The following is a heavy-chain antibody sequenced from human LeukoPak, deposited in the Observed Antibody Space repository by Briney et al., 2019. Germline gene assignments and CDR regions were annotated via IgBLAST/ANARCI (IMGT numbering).Heavy chain of an antibody. CDR2: ISWNSGSI. CDR1: GFTFDDYA. Sequence: GGSLRVSCAASGFTFDDYAMHWVRQAPGKGLEWVSGISWNSGSIGYADSVKGRFTISRDNAKNSLYLQMNSLRAEDTALYYCAKADYYGSGSYYSYFDYWGQGTLVTVSS. V-gene: IGHV3-9*01. D-gene: IGHD3-10*01. CDR3: AKADYYGSGSYYSYFDY. J-gene: IGHJ4*02.